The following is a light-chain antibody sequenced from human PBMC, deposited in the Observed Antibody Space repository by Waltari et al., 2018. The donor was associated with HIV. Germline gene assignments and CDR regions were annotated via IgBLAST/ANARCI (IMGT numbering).Light chain of an antibody. V-gene: IGLV2-8*01. CDR1: IGYVGAFNY. CDR2: DVT. Sequence: QSALTQPPSASGSPGQSVTLSCTGTIGYVGAFNYVSWYQKHPDTAPRLIIYDVTMRPSGVPDRFSGSRSGNTASLTVSGLQADDEAYYYCCSYAGSNTVVFGGGTKLTVL. J-gene: IGLJ2*01. CDR3: CSYAGSNTVV.